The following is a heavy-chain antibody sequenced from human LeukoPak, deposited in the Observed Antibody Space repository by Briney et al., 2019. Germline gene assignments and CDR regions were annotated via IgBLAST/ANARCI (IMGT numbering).Heavy chain of an antibody. CDR3: ASPRRDYVWGTYRHDAFDI. V-gene: IGHV5-10-1*01. CDR1: GYSFTSYW. D-gene: IGHD3-16*02. J-gene: IGHJ3*02. CDR2: IGPSDSYT. Sequence: GESLKISCKGSGYSFTSYWISWVRQMPGKGLEWMGRIGPSDSYTNYSPSFQGHVTISADKSISTAYLQWSSLKASDTAMYYCASPRRDYVWGTYRHDAFDIWGQGTMVTVSS.